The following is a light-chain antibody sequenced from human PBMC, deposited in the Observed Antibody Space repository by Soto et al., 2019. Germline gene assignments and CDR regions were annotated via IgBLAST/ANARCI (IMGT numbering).Light chain of an antibody. CDR2: EVS. CDR3: SSYTDSSTVV. J-gene: IGLJ2*01. Sequence: QSVLTQPPSVSGSPGQSVTISCTGTSSDVGSYNRVSWYQQPPGTAPKLMIYEVSYRPSGVPDRFSGSKSGNTASLTISGLQAEDEADYYCSSYTDSSTVVFGGGTKVTVL. CDR1: SSDVGSYNR. V-gene: IGLV2-18*02.